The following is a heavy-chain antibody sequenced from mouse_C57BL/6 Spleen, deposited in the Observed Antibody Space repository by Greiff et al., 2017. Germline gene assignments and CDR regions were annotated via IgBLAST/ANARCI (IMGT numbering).Heavy chain of an antibody. V-gene: IGHV1-15*01. CDR2: IDPETGGT. CDR1: GYTFTDYE. CDR3: TRSYYGRCYDAMDY. D-gene: IGHD1-1*01. Sequence: QVQLQQSGAELVRPGASVTLSCKASGYTFTDYEMHWVKQTPVHGLEWIGAIDPETGGTAYNQKFKGKAILTADKSSSTAYMELRSLTSEDSAVYDCTRSYYGRCYDAMDYWGQGTSVTVSS. J-gene: IGHJ4*01.